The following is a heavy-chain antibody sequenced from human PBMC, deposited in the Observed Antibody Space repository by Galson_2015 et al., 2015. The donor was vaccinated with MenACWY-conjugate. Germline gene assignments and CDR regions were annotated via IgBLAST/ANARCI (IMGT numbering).Heavy chain of an antibody. Sequence: SLRLSCAASGFSLTTYAMSWVRQAPGKGPEWVSGISGGGGGSTYYADFVKDRFAISKDNSKNTLYLQMNTLRAEDTAVYYCAKEAAVSGAPRFDNWGQGTLVTVSS. CDR1: GFSLTTYA. CDR3: AKEAAVSGAPRFDN. CDR2: ISGGGGGST. J-gene: IGHJ4*02. D-gene: IGHD2-15*01. V-gene: IGHV3-23*01.